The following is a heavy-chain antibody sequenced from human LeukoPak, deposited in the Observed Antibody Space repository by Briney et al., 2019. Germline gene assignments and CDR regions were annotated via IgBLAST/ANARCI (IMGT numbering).Heavy chain of an antibody. J-gene: IGHJ5*02. D-gene: IGHD3-3*01. CDR1: GFTFSSYA. CDR3: AKDDDWSGSFLFQRPLNWFDP. Sequence: GGSLRLSCAASGFTFSSYAMSWVRQAPGKGLEWVSAISGSGGSTYYADSVKGRFTISRDNSKNTLYLQMNSLRAEDTAVYYCAKDDDWSGSFLFQRPLNWFDPWGQGTLVTVSS. V-gene: IGHV3-23*01. CDR2: ISGSGGST.